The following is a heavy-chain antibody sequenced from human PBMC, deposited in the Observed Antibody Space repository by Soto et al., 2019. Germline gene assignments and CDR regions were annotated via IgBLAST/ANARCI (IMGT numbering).Heavy chain of an antibody. Sequence: TLSLTCCASAASVPSDGYFSTWIRKHPVKVLDLIGYFYSSGAIHYNPSLQSRLSISLDTSRNHFSLKLTSVIVAYTAVYYCAVHRATPGVALSNWVGPWGQGSLVTVS. CDR3: AVHRATPGVALSNWVGP. CDR1: AASVPSDGYF. CDR2: FYSSGAI. D-gene: IGHD3-10*01. J-gene: IGHJ5*02. V-gene: IGHV4-31*02.